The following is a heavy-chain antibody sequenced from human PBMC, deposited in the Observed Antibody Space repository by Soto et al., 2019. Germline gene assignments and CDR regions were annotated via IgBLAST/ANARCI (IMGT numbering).Heavy chain of an antibody. CDR2: ISSSSSYI. J-gene: IGHJ4*02. D-gene: IGHD3-22*01. CDR3: ARLDSSGYYYVY. Sequence: GGSLRLSCAASGFTFSSYSMNWVRQAPGKGLEWVSSISSSSSYIYYADSVKGRFTISRDNAKNSLYLQMNSLRAEDTAVYYCARLDSSGYYYVYWGQGTLVTAPQ. V-gene: IGHV3-21*01. CDR1: GFTFSSYS.